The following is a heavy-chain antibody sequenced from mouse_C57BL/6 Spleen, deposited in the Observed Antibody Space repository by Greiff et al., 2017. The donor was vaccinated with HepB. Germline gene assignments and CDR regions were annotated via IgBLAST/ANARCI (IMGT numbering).Heavy chain of an antibody. D-gene: IGHD1-1*01. J-gene: IGHJ1*03. CDR3: ARQGDYYGSRGRYFDV. V-gene: IGHV5-17*01. Sequence: EVQLVESGGGLVKPGGSLKLSCAASGFTFSDYGMHWVRQAPEKGLEWVAYISSGSSTIYYADTVKGRFTISRDNAKNTLFLQMTSLRSEDTAMYYCARQGDYYGSRGRYFDVWGTGTTVTVSS. CDR1: GFTFSDYG. CDR2: ISSGSSTI.